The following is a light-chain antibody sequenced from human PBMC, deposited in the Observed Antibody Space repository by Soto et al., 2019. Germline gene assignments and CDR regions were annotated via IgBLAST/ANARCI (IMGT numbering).Light chain of an antibody. CDR3: QSYDTSLSGVV. V-gene: IGLV1-40*01. CDR2: GNS. Sequence: QSVLTQPPSVSGAPGQTVTISCTGSRSNIGAGYDVHWYKQLPGTAPELLMYGNSNRPSGVPDRFSGSKSGTSASLAITGLQAEDEADYYCQSYDTSLSGVVFGGGTKVTVL. CDR1: RSNIGAGYD. J-gene: IGLJ2*01.